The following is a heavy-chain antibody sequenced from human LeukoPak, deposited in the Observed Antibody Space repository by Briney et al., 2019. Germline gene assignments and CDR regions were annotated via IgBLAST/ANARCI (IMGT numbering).Heavy chain of an antibody. CDR1: GYTFTDDY. V-gene: IGHV1-2*02. CDR2: INVNSGGT. D-gene: IGHD5-24*01. Sequence: ASLKVSCKASGYTFTDDYIHWVRQAPGQGLEWMGWINVNSGGTNYAQKFYARVTMTRDTSISTAYMELSSLRSEDTAVYYCARDLEDGYNPGYWGQGTLVTVSS. CDR3: ARDLEDGYNPGY. J-gene: IGHJ4*02.